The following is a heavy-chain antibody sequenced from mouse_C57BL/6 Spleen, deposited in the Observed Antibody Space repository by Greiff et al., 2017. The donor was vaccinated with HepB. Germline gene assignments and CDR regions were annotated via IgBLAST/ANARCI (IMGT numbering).Heavy chain of an antibody. V-gene: IGHV1-7*01. J-gene: IGHJ2*01. Sequence: VQLQQSGAELAKPGASVKLSCKASGYTFTSYWMHWVKQRPGQGLEWIGYLNPCSGYTKYNQKFKDKAKLTADKSSSTAYMQLSSRTYEDAAVYYYARDYGNLYFDYWGQGTTLTVSS. D-gene: IGHD2-1*01. CDR3: ARDYGNLYFDY. CDR2: LNPCSGYT. CDR1: GYTFTSYW.